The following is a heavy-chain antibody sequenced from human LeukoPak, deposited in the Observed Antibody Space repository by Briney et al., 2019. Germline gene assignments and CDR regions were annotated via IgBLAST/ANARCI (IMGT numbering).Heavy chain of an antibody. CDR3: ARFQALGAFFDY. V-gene: IGHV4-4*07. CDR2: IYTSGST. J-gene: IGHJ4*02. CDR1: GGSISSYY. D-gene: IGHD3-16*01. Sequence: SETLSLTCTVSGGSISSYYWSWIRQPAGKGLEWIGRIYTSGSTNYNPSLKSRVTISVDTSKNQFSLKLSSVTAADTAVYYCARFQALGAFFDYWGQGTLVTVSS.